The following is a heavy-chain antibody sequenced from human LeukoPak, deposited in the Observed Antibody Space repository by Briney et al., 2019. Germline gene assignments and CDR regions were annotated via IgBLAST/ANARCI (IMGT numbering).Heavy chain of an antibody. J-gene: IGHJ5*02. V-gene: IGHV1-69*04. CDR2: IIPILGIA. D-gene: IGHD2-2*01. CDR3: ARGYCSSTSCYEPYNWFDP. Sequence: SVKVSCKASGGTFSSYAISWVRQAPGQGLEWMGRIIPILGIANYAQKFQGRVTITADKSTSTAYMELSSLRSEDTAVYYCARGYCSSTSCYEPYNWFDPWGQGTLVTVSS. CDR1: GGTFSSYA.